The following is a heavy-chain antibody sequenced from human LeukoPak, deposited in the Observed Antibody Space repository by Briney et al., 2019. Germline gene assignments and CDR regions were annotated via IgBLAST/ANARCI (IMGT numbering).Heavy chain of an antibody. Sequence: GSPRLSCGGPGFSFSNYWMHWVRQGPGKGLVWVSRIYNDGSGTNYADSVKGRFTISRDNAKNTLYLQMNSLRAEDTAMYYCARDSLLSSDWSLNWFDPWGQGTPVTVSS. CDR2: IYNDGSGT. CDR1: GFSFSNYW. CDR3: ARDSLLSSDWSLNWFDP. D-gene: IGHD6-19*01. J-gene: IGHJ5*02. V-gene: IGHV3-74*01.